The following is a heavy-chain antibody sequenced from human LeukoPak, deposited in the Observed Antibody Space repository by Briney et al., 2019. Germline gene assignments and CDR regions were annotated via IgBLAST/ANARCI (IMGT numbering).Heavy chain of an antibody. V-gene: IGHV1-69*13. CDR1: GGTFSSYA. D-gene: IGHD4-17*01. J-gene: IGHJ6*02. CDR2: IIPIFGTA. Sequence: SVKVSCKASGGTFSSYAISWVRQAPGQGLEWMGGIIPIFGTANYAQKFRGRVTITADESTSTAYMELSSLRSEDTAVYYCARVGPSDYAFYYYYGMDVWGQGTTVTVSS. CDR3: ARVGPSDYAFYYYYGMDV.